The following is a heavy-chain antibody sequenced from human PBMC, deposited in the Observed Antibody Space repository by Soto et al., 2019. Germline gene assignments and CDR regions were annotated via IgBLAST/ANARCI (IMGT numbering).Heavy chain of an antibody. CDR2: IDPSDSYT. CDR3: ARAPIIAAAGYGMDV. V-gene: IGHV5-10-1*01. CDR1: GYSFTSYW. D-gene: IGHD6-13*01. Sequence: PGESLKISCKGSGYSFTSYWISWVRQMPGKGLEWMGRIDPSDSYTNYSPSFQGHVTISADKSISTAYLQWSSLKASDTAMYYCARAPIIAAAGYGMDVWGQGTTVTVSS. J-gene: IGHJ6*02.